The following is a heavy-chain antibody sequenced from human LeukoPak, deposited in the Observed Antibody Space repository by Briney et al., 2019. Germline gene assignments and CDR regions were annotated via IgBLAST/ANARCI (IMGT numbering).Heavy chain of an antibody. CDR2: INTDGTVT. D-gene: IGHD6-19*01. CDR1: GFTFSKYW. Sequence: GGSLRLSCTASGFTFSKYWMLWVRQAPGKGLECVSRINTDGTVTTYADSVKGRFTVSRDNADNTMFLQMNSVRDEDTAVYYCATKQWLAPPPDSWGQGTPVTVSS. J-gene: IGHJ4*02. CDR3: ATKQWLAPPPDS. V-gene: IGHV3-74*01.